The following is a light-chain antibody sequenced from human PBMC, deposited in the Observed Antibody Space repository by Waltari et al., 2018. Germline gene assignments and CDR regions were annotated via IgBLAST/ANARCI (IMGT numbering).Light chain of an antibody. V-gene: IGKV1-12*01. CDR3: QQYNSALPT. CDR1: QGISSW. CDR2: KAS. J-gene: IGKJ4*01. Sequence: DIQMTQSPSSLSASVGDRVTITCRASQGISSWLAWYQQKPGKAPKLLIYKASSLQSGVPSRFNGSGSETDFTLTISSRQPVDFATYYCQQYNSALPTFGGGTKVEIK.